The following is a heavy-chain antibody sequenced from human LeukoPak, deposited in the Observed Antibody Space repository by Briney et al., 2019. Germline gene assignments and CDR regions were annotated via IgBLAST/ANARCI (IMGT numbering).Heavy chain of an antibody. V-gene: IGHV3-74*01. CDR2: INSDGSST. CDR1: GFTFSSYW. D-gene: IGHD3-9*01. J-gene: IGHJ6*03. Sequence: PGGSLRLSCAASGFTFSSYWMHWVRQAPGKGLVWVSRINSDGSSTSYADSVKGRFTISRDNAKNTLYLQMNSLRAEDTAVYYCARGATGHYDILTGYSPYYYYYYMDVWGKGTTVTISS. CDR3: ARGATGHYDILTGYSPYYYYYYMDV.